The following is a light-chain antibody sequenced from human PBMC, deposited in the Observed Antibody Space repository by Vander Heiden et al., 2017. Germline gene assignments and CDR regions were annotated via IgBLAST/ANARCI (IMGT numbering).Light chain of an antibody. J-gene: IGKJ1*01. Sequence: PSSWSASGGDRVTITCRARQRSSSYLNWYQQKPGKAPKLLIYAASRLQSGVPSRFSGSGSGTDFTLTISSLQPEDFATYYCQQSYSTPRTFGQGTKVEIK. CDR2: AAS. V-gene: IGKV1-39*01. CDR1: QRSSSY. CDR3: QQSYSTPRT.